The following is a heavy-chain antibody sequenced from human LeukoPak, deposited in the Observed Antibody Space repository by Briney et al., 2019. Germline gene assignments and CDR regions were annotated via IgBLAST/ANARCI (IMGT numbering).Heavy chain of an antibody. J-gene: IGHJ4*02. CDR2: IDQDGSEK. V-gene: IGHV3-7*01. CDR1: EFTFNTYW. CDR3: ARCREFWSGHFGMDYFDS. Sequence: HPGGSLRLSRAASEFTFNTYWMSWVRQAPGKGLEWVATIDQDGSEKDYVDSVKGRFTTSRDNARNSLFLQLNSLRGEDTGVYFCARCREFWSGHFGMDYFDSWGLGALVTVSS. D-gene: IGHD3-3*01.